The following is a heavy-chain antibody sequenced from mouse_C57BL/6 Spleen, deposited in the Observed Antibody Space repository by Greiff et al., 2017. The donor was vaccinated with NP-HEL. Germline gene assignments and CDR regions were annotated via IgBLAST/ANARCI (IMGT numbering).Heavy chain of an antibody. CDR3: AREKNYYGSSYEDY. CDR2: IYYSGTI. V-gene: IGHV3-5*01. J-gene: IGHJ2*01. Sequence: EVQLQQSGPGLVKPSQTVFLTCTVTGISITTGNYRWSWIRQFPGNKLEWIGYIYYSGTITYNPSLTSRTTITRDTPKNQFFLEMNSLTAEDTATYYCAREKNYYGSSYEDYWGQGTTLTVSS. D-gene: IGHD1-1*01. CDR1: GISITTGNYR.